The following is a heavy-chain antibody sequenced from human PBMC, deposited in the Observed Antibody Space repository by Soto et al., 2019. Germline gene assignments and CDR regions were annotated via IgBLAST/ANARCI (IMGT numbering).Heavy chain of an antibody. D-gene: IGHD2-15*01. CDR2: IYSSGST. V-gene: IGHV4-31*03. Sequence: QVRLQESGPGLVKPSQTLSLTCTVSGGSISSGSYYWSWIRQHPGKGLEWIGHIYSSGSTYDNPSLKSRVTTSVDTSKNQFSLKLSSVTAADTAVYYCARVSVDCRGGGCYYMDVWGNGTTVTVSS. CDR3: ARVSVDCRGGGCYYMDV. CDR1: GGSISSGSYY. J-gene: IGHJ6*03.